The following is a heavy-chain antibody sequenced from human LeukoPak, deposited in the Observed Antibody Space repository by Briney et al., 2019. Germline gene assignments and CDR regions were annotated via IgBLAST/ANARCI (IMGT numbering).Heavy chain of an antibody. CDR3: VKDDPVLHY. CDR2: IRPDGRMK. J-gene: IGHJ4*02. V-gene: IGHV3-30*02. Sequence: GGSLRLSCTTSGLSFNTYGMHWVRQAPGRGLEWLTLIRPDGRMKFYSDSVKGRFTVSRDNSLSILYLEMTSPRSEDTAIYYCVKDDPVLHYWGQGTLVSVSS. CDR1: GLSFNTYG.